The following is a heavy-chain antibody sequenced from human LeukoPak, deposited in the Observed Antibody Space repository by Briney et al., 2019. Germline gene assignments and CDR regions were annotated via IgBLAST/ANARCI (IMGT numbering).Heavy chain of an antibody. CDR2: ISHSGST. CDR3: ARDTWKDYYYYFMDV. V-gene: IGHV4-38-2*02. J-gene: IGHJ6*03. Sequence: SETLSLTCTVSGDSISNPYYWGWIRQPPGKGLEWIGSISHSGSTFYTPSLRSRVTISLDTSKNQFSLKLNSVTAADTTVYYCARDTWKDYYYYFMDVWGKGTTVTVSS. CDR1: GDSISNPYY. D-gene: IGHD1-1*01.